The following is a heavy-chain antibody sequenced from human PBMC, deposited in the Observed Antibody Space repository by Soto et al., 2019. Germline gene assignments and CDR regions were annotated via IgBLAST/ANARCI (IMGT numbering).Heavy chain of an antibody. V-gene: IGHV3-53*04. CDR1: GFSVSSNY. D-gene: IGHD3-10*01. CDR3: VRGRYGSEIH. J-gene: IGHJ4*02. Sequence: PGGSLRLSCAAFGFSVSSNYMTWVRQAPGKGLEWVSLVYNGGATHYAASVKGRFTISTHSSQSTLFLQMNSLRTEDTATYYCVRGRYGSEIHWGQGTKVTVSS. CDR2: VYNGGAT.